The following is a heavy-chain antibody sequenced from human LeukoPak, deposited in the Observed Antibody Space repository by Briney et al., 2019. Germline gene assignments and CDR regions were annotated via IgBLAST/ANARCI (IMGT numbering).Heavy chain of an antibody. Sequence: GGSLRLSCAASGFTFNNYAMSWVRQVPGKGLEWLSAISDNGAYTWYADSVRGHFSISRDNSKSTLYLQMNSLRAEDMAVYYCAKKVADLNVVAFDIWGQGTMVTVSS. CDR1: GFTFNNYA. CDR3: AKKVADLNVVAFDI. J-gene: IGHJ3*02. D-gene: IGHD6-19*01. V-gene: IGHV3-23*01. CDR2: ISDNGAYT.